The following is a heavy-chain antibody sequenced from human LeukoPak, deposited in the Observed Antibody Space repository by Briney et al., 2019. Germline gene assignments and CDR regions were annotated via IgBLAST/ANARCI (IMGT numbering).Heavy chain of an antibody. Sequence: GGSLRLSCAASGFMFTNYPVHWVRPAPAKGLEGVTVITVDGNNEYSADSVKGRYTYSRDNSRTTVYLQMSHLRPEDSAVEYCARGGDAGWFGDYWCQGTLDTVSS. J-gene: IGHJ4*02. CDR2: ITVDGNNE. D-gene: IGHD3-10*01. V-gene: IGHV3-30-3*01. CDR3: ARGGDAGWFGDY. CDR1: GFMFTNYP.